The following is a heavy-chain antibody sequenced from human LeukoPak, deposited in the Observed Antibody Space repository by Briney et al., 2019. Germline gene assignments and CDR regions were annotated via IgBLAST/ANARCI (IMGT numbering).Heavy chain of an antibody. Sequence: PGGSLRLSCAASGFTFSSYSMNWVRQAPGKGLEWVSSISSSSSYIYYADSVKGRFTISRDNAKNSLYLQMNSLRAEDTAVYYCARNYGPYWYFDLWGRGTLVTVSS. J-gene: IGHJ2*01. V-gene: IGHV3-21*04. D-gene: IGHD4-17*01. CDR3: ARNYGPYWYFDL. CDR2: ISSSSSYI. CDR1: GFTFSSYS.